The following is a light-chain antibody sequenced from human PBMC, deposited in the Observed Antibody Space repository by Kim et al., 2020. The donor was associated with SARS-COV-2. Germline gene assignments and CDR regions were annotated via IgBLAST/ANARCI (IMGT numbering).Light chain of an antibody. J-gene: IGKJ1*01. CDR1: QSVSGN. CDR2: GAS. Sequence: SPGERATPSCRASQSVSGNLAWYQQKPGQAPRLLIYGASTRATGIPARFSGSGSGTEFTLTISSLQSEDFAVYYCQQYNNWPPWTFGQGTKVDIK. CDR3: QQYNNWPPWT. V-gene: IGKV3-15*01.